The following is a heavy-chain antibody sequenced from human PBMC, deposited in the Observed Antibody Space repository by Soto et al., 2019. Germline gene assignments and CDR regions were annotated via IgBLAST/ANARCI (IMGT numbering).Heavy chain of an antibody. J-gene: IGHJ6*02. CDR3: VKQRVWGKSCYCNVDV. Sequence: EVQLLESGGGLVQPGGSLRLSCETSGFSFNTYAMTWVRQAPGMGLEWVSAITYSGRTTFNAQSVKGRFTISRDNSRKTVFVQMQSLRAQDTAAEYCVKQRVWGKSCYCNVDVWGRGTTVSVSS. CDR2: ITYSGRTT. CDR1: GFSFNTYA. D-gene: IGHD2-15*01. V-gene: IGHV3-23*01.